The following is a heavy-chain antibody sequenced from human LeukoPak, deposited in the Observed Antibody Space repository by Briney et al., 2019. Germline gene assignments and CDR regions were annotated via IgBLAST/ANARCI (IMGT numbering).Heavy chain of an antibody. Sequence: ASVKVSCKASGGTFSSYAISWVRQAPGQGLEWMGGIIPIFGTANYAQKFQGRVTITTDESTSTAYMELSSLRSEDTAVYYCARGYCSGSSCPLGYWGQGTLVTVSS. V-gene: IGHV1-69*05. CDR2: IIPIFGTA. J-gene: IGHJ4*02. D-gene: IGHD2-15*01. CDR3: ARGYCSGSSCPLGY. CDR1: GGTFSSYA.